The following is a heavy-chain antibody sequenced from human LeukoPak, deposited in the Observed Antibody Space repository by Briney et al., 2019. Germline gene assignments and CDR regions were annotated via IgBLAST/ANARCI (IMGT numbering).Heavy chain of an antibody. CDR3: AKWGRRDGYHFDY. CDR2: ISGSGDRT. J-gene: IGHJ4*02. D-gene: IGHD5-24*01. CDR1: GFTFSSYA. Sequence: PGGSLRLSCAASGFTFSSYAMSWVRQAPGKGLEWVSAISGSGDRTYYAESVKGRFTISRDNSENTLFLQVNSLRAEDTAVYYCAKWGRRDGYHFDYWGQGTLVTVSS. V-gene: IGHV3-23*01.